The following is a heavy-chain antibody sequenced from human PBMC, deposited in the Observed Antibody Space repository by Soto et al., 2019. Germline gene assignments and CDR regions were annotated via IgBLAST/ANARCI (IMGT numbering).Heavy chain of an antibody. J-gene: IGHJ1*01. D-gene: IGHD2-15*01. V-gene: IGHV3-23*01. CDR1: GFTFSSYA. CDR2: ISGSGGST. Sequence: EVQLLESGGGLVQPGGSLRLSCAASGFTFSSYAMSWVRQAPGKGLEWVSAISGSGGSTYYADSVKGRFTISRDKSKNTLYLQMNSLRAEDTAVYYCAKDGYCSGGSCYSAEYFQHWGQGTLVTVSS. CDR3: AKDGYCSGGSCYSAEYFQH.